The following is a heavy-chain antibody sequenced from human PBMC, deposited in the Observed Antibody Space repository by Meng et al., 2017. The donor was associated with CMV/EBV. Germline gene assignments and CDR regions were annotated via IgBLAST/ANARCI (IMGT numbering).Heavy chain of an antibody. CDR3: ARIAAAGRFDY. J-gene: IGHJ4*02. CDR1: GFSLRTSGVG. V-gene: IGHV2-5*02. D-gene: IGHD6-13*01. CDR2: IYWDDDK. Sequence: CKESCPALCKPTQTLTLTCTLSGFSLRTSGVGVGWIRQPPGKALEWLALIYWDDDKRYSPSLKSRLTITKDTSKNQVVLTMTNMDPVDTATYYCARIAAAGRFDYWGQGTLVTVSS.